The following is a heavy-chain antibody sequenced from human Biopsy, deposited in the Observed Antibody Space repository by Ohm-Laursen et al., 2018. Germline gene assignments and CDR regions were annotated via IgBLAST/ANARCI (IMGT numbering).Heavy chain of an antibody. J-gene: IGHJ1*01. CDR2: NIPILGTG. CDR3: ATKLTGYFHH. CDR1: GGTFSNYG. V-gene: IGHV1-69*06. D-gene: IGHD3-9*01. Sequence: GASVKVSCKAPGGTFSNYGVNWVRQAPGQGLEWLGGNIPILGTGNYAQKFQDRVTVAADTSTSTATMELRRLRSDDTAVYYCATKLTGYFHHWGQGTLVIVSS.